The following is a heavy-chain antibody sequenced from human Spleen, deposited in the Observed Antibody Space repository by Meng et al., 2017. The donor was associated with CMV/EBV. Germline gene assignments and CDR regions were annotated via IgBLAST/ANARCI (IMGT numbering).Heavy chain of an antibody. J-gene: IGHJ1*01. V-gene: IGHV4-31*02. D-gene: IGHD3-3*01. CDR3: ARVAFWSGYGYFQH. CDR1: GGSISSGGYY. Sequence: SGGSISSGGYYWSWIRQHPGKGLEWIGYIYYSGSTCYNPSLKSRVTISVDTSKNQFSLKLSSVTAADTAVYYCARVAFWSGYGYFQHWGQGTLVTVSS. CDR2: IYYSGST.